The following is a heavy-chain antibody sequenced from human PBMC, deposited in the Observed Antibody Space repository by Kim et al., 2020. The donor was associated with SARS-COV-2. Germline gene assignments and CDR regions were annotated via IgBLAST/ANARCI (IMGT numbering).Heavy chain of an antibody. CDR3: AKGSISVAYGMDV. D-gene: IGHD6-19*01. CDR2: ISWNSGSI. V-gene: IGHV3-9*01. Sequence: GGSLRLSCAASGFTFDAYAMHWVRQAPGKGLEWVSGISWNSGSIGYADSVKGRFTISRDNAKNSLYLQMNSLRAEDTALYYCAKGSISVAYGMDVWGQGTTVTVSS. J-gene: IGHJ6*02. CDR1: GFTFDAYA.